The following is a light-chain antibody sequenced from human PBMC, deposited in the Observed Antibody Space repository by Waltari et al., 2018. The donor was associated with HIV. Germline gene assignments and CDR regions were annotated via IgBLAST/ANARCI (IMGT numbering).Light chain of an antibody. J-gene: IGLJ2*01. CDR3: GTWESSLSAAV. CDR1: SSNIGNNY. CDR2: DSY. V-gene: IGLV1-51*01. Sequence: QSVFTQPPSVSAAPGQKATISCSGSSSNIGNNYVSWYQQLPGPVPRLLIYDSYSLPSEIPDRYTGSKSGASATLGITGLQTEDEADYYCGTWESSLSAAVFGGGTKLAVL.